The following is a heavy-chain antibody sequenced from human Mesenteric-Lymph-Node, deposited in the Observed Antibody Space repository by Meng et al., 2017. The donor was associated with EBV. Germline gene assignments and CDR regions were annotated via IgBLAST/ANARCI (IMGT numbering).Heavy chain of an antibody. CDR3: ARVSEISGTWLDC. D-gene: IGHD1-7*01. Sequence: QGRLRESGPGLGKPSGTLSLTWAVSGGSISGNNWWSWIRQPPGKGLEWIGEVFHIGSTNYNPSLKSRVTISLDKSKNQFSLKLTSVTAADTAVYFCARVSEISGTWLDCWGQGTLVTVSS. CDR2: VFHIGST. V-gene: IGHV4-4*02. CDR1: GGSISGNNW. J-gene: IGHJ1*01.